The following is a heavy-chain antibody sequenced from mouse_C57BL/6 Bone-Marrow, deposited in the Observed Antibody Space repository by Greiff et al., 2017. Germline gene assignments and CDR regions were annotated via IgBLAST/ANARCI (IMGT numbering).Heavy chain of an antibody. D-gene: IGHD2-5*01. CDR3: ARDTIVTRDY. CDR2: IYPGSGST. CDR1: GYTFTSYW. J-gene: IGHJ2*01. Sequence: QVQLQQPGAELVKPGASVKMSCKASGYTFTSYWITWVKQRPGQGLEWIGDIYPGSGSTNYNEKFKSKATLTVDTSASTAYRQLSSLTSEDAAVYYCARDTIVTRDYWGQGTTLTVSS. V-gene: IGHV1-55*01.